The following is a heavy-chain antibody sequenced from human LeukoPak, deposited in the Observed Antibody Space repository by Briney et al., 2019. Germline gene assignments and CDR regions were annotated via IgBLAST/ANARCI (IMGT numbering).Heavy chain of an antibody. CDR2: TYYSGST. D-gene: IGHD5-12*01. V-gene: IGHV4-59*08. CDR3: ARRSGYDYENWFDP. J-gene: IGHJ5*02. CDR1: GGSISSSY. Sequence: SETLSLTCTVSGGSISSSYWSWIRQPPGKALEWIGYTYYSGSTNYNPSLKSRVTISVDTSKNQFSLRLSSVTAADTAVYYCARRSGYDYENWFDPWGQGTLVTVSS.